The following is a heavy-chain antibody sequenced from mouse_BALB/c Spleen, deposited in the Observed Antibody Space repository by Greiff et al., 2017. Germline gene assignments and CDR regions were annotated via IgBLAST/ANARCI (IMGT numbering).Heavy chain of an antibody. CDR3: TRCGSSYDYYAMDY. V-gene: IGHV1S127*01. CDR1: GYTFTSYW. D-gene: IGHD1-1*01. CDR2: IDPSDSYT. Sequence: QVQLQQSGAELVKPGASVKMSCKASGYTFTSYWMHWVKQRPGQGLEWIGTIDPSDSYTSYNQKFKGKATLTVDTSSSTAYMQLSSLTSEDSAVYYCTRCGSSYDYYAMDYWGQGTSVTVSS. J-gene: IGHJ4*01.